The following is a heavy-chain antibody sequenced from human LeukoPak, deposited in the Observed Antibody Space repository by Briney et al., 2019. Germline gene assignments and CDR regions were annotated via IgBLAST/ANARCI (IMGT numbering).Heavy chain of an antibody. V-gene: IGHV3-53*01. CDR3: ARGFQVATITFDY. Sequence: PGGSLRLSCAASGFTVSSNYMSWVRQAPGKGLEWVSVIYSGGSTYYADFVKGRFTISRDNSKNTLYLQMNSLRAEDTAVYYCARGFQVATITFDYWGQGTLVAVSS. J-gene: IGHJ4*02. CDR2: IYSGGST. CDR1: GFTVSSNY. D-gene: IGHD5-12*01.